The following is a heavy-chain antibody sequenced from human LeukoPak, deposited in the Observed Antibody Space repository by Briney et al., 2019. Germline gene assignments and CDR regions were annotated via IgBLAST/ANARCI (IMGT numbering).Heavy chain of an antibody. J-gene: IGHJ4*02. V-gene: IGHV3-23*01. Sequence: GGSLRLSCAASGFTFSNYEMNWVRQAPGKGLEWVSAISGSGGSTYYADSVKGRFTISRDNSKNTLYLQMNSLRAEDTAVYYCAKDEYYYDSSGYYRSLLLDYWGQGTLVTVSS. D-gene: IGHD3-22*01. CDR2: ISGSGGST. CDR3: AKDEYYYDSSGYYRSLLLDY. CDR1: GFTFSNYE.